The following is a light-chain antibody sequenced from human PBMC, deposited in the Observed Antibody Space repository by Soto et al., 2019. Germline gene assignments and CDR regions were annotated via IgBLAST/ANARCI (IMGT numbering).Light chain of an antibody. CDR1: QSISTW. J-gene: IGKJ1*01. V-gene: IGKV1-5*01. CDR3: QQYSTYPWT. CDR2: DAS. Sequence: DIQLTQSPSTLSASVGDRVSITCRASQSISTWLDWYQQKPGKAPKLLIFDASSLESRVSSRFSGRGSGTQFTLTISSLQPDDFATYYCQQYSTYPWTFGQGAKVEFK.